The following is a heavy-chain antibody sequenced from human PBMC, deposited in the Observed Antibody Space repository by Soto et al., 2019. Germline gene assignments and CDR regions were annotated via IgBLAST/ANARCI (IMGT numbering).Heavy chain of an antibody. CDR2: ISAYNGNT. Sequence: QVQLVQSGAEVKKPGASVKVSCKASGYTFTSYGISWVRQAPGQGLEWMGWISAYNGNTNYAQKLQGRATMTTDTTTSKSYMELRSLRSDDTAVYYCARDEGLIMITFGGVTDIWGQGTMVTVSS. CDR1: GYTFTSYG. J-gene: IGHJ3*02. D-gene: IGHD3-16*01. V-gene: IGHV1-18*01. CDR3: ARDEGLIMITFGGVTDI.